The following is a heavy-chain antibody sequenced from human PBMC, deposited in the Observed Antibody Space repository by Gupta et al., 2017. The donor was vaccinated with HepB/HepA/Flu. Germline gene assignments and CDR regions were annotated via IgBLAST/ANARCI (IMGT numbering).Heavy chain of an antibody. CDR1: GGSISSYY. Sequence: QVQLQESGPGLVKPSETLSLTCTVSGGSISSYYWSWIRQPPGKGLEWIGYIYYSGSTNYNPSLKSRVTISVDTSKNQFSLKLSSVTAADTAVYYCARLLGPTTGTTGDAFDIWGQGTMVTVSS. D-gene: IGHD1-1*01. J-gene: IGHJ3*02. CDR2: IYYSGST. CDR3: ARLLGPTTGTTGDAFDI. V-gene: IGHV4-59*08.